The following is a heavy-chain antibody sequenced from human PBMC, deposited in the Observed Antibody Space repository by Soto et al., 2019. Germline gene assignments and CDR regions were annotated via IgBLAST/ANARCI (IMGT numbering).Heavy chain of an antibody. D-gene: IGHD2-21*01. J-gene: IGHJ4*02. CDR1: GFTFDDFA. CDR3: AKGGPDAFCGGGRCYFES. CDR2: ITWNCKIT. Sequence: EVHLVDSGGGLAQPGRSLRLSCAASGFTFDDFAMHWVRRVPGKGLEWVSSITWNCKITGYADSVKGRFIISRDNAKNPLYLQMNSLRREDTALYYCAKGGPDAFCGGGRCYFESWGQGTQVTVSS. V-gene: IGHV3-9*01.